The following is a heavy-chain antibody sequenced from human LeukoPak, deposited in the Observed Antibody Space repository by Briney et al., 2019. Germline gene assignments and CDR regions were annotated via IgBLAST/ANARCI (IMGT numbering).Heavy chain of an antibody. CDR3: AKHSYYDSSGYYPDAFDI. CDR2: ISGSGGST. D-gene: IGHD3-22*01. Sequence: GGSLRLSCAASGFTFSNYAMSWVRQAPGKGLEWVSAISGSGGSTYYADSVKGRFTISRDNSKNTLYLQMNSLRAEDTAVYYCAKHSYYDSSGYYPDAFDIWGQGTMVTVSS. CDR1: GFTFSNYA. V-gene: IGHV3-23*01. J-gene: IGHJ3*02.